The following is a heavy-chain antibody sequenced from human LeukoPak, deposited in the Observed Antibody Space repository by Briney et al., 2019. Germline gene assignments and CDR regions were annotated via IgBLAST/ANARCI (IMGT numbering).Heavy chain of an antibody. Sequence: PGGSLRLSCAASGFTFSSYAMSWVRQAPGKGLEWVSTISGSGGSTYNADSVKGRFTISRDNSKNTVYLQMNSLRAEDTAVYYCARDGGVIVIQRFDYWGQGTLVTVSS. CDR2: ISGSGGST. J-gene: IGHJ4*02. D-gene: IGHD3-16*02. CDR3: ARDGGVIVIQRFDY. CDR1: GFTFSSYA. V-gene: IGHV3-23*01.